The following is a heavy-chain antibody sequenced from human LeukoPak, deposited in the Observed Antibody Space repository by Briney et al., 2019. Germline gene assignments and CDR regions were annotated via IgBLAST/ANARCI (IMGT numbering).Heavy chain of an antibody. Sequence: ASVKVSCKASGYTFTGYYMHWVRQAPGQGLEWMGWMNPNSGNTGYAQKFQGRVTMTRDTSISTAYLQWSSLKASDTAMYYCARLIVVITQGDAFDIWGQGTMVTVSS. CDR2: MNPNSGNT. V-gene: IGHV1-2*02. D-gene: IGHD3-22*01. CDR3: ARLIVVITQGDAFDI. CDR1: GYTFTGYY. J-gene: IGHJ3*02.